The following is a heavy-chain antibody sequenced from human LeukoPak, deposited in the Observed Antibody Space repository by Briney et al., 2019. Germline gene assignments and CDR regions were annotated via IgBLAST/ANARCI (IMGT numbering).Heavy chain of an antibody. CDR2: ISSSSSTI. V-gene: IGHV3-48*04. D-gene: IGHD4-17*01. J-gene: IGHJ4*02. CDR1: GFTFSSYS. CDR3: ARGPHDYADY. Sequence: SGGSLRLSCAASGFTFSSYSMNWDRQAPGKGLEWVSYISSSSSTIYYADSVKGRFTISRDNAKNSLYLQMNSLRAEDTAVYYCARGPHDYADYWGQGTLVTVSS.